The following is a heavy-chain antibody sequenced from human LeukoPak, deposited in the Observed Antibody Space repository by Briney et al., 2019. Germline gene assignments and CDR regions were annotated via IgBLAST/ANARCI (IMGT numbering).Heavy chain of an antibody. J-gene: IGHJ4*02. CDR3: AKGLLRKYSGYDPTLLGGFCDY. CDR1: GATFSDYA. Sequence: ASVKVSCKASGATFSDYALNWVRQAPGQGLEWMGVFIPILGTANSTQKFQGRVTITADISTNTVYMELSSLRAEDTALYYCAKGLLRKYSGYDPTLLGGFCDYWGQGTLVTVSS. CDR2: FIPILGTA. V-gene: IGHV1-69*10. D-gene: IGHD5-12*01.